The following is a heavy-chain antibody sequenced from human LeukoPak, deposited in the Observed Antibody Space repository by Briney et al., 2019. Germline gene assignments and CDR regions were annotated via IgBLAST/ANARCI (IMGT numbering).Heavy chain of an antibody. CDR3: ARGMEPIVPTYYFDY. CDR1: GGSFSGYY. Sequence: PSETLSLTCAVYGGSFSGYYWSWIRQPPGKGLEWIGEINHSGSTNYNPSLKSRVTISVDTSRNQFSLKPSSVTAADTAVYYCARGMEPIVPTYYFDYWGQGTLVTVSS. CDR2: INHSGST. D-gene: IGHD2-2*01. V-gene: IGHV4-34*01. J-gene: IGHJ4*02.